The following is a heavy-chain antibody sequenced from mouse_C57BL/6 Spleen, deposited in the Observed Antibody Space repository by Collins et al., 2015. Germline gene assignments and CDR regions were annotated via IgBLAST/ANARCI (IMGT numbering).Heavy chain of an antibody. V-gene: IGHV14-4*01. J-gene: IGHJ1*03. Sequence: EVQLQQSGAELVRPGASVKLSCTASGFNIKDDYMHWVKQRPEQGLEWIGWIDPENGDTEYASKFQGKATITADTSSNTAYLQLSSLTSEDTAVYYCTTGGLLWYFDVWGTGTTVTVSS. CDR2: IDPENGDT. CDR1: GFNIKDDY. CDR3: TTGGLLWYFDV. D-gene: IGHD1-1*01.